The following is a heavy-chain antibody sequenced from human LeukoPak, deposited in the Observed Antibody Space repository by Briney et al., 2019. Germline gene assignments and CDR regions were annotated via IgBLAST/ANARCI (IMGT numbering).Heavy chain of an antibody. Sequence: PGGALRLSCAASGFTFSFYTMHWVRQAPGKGLESVSAISTNGDSTYYVNAVQDRLTISRDNSKNTLYLQMGSLSVEDMAVYYCASEVDGGFDPWGQGTLVTVSS. D-gene: IGHD3-16*01. CDR2: ISTNGDST. CDR3: ASEVDGGFDP. J-gene: IGHJ5*02. CDR1: GFTFSFYT. V-gene: IGHV3-64*01.